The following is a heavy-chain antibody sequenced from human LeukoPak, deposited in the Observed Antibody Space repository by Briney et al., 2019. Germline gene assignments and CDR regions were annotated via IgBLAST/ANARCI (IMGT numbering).Heavy chain of an antibody. Sequence: ASVKVSCKVSGYTLTELSMHWVRQAPGKGLEWMGGFDPEDGETIYAQKVQGRVTMTEDTSTDTAYMQLSSLRSEDTAVSYCASSITMVRGVNYYFDYWGQGTLVTVSS. CDR1: GYTLTELS. V-gene: IGHV1-24*01. D-gene: IGHD3-10*01. CDR3: ASSITMVRGVNYYFDY. J-gene: IGHJ4*02. CDR2: FDPEDGET.